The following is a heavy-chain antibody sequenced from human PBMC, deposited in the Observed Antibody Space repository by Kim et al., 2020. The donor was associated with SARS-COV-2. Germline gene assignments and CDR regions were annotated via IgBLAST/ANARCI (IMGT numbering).Heavy chain of an antibody. CDR2: IYHSGST. D-gene: IGHD5-18*01. V-gene: IGHV4-38-2*02. Sequence: SETLSLTCTVSGYSISSGYYWGWIRQPPGKGLEWIGSIYHSGSTYYNPSFKIRVTISVDTSKYQFSLKLSSVTAADTAVYYCARDVKGYSYGQYFDYWG. CDR3: ARDVKGYSYGQYFDY. J-gene: IGHJ4*01. CDR1: GYSISSGYY.